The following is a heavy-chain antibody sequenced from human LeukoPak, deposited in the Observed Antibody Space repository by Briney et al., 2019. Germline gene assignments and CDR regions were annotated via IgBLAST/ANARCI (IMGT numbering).Heavy chain of an antibody. CDR1: GFTFSSYE. Sequence: GGSLRPSCAASGFTFSSYEMNWVRQAPGKGLEWVSYISSSGSTIYYADSVKGRFTISRDNAKNSLYLQMNSLRAEDTAVYYCAELGITMVGGVWGKGTTVTISS. CDR3: AELGITMVGGV. CDR2: ISSSGSTI. J-gene: IGHJ6*04. V-gene: IGHV3-48*03. D-gene: IGHD3-10*02.